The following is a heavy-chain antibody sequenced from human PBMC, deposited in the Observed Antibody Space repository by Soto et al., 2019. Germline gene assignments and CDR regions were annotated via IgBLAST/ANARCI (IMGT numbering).Heavy chain of an antibody. CDR2: NKSKTDGGTT. Sequence: EVQLVESGGGWVKPGGSLRLSCAASGFTFSNAWMNWVRQAPGKGLEWVGRNKSKTDGGTTDYAAPVKGRFTLSRDDSKHTLYLQMNSLKAEYTAVYYCSTVSGRNWGQGTLVTVSS. V-gene: IGHV3-15*05. J-gene: IGHJ4*02. CDR3: STVSGRN. CDR1: GFTFSNAW. D-gene: IGHD5-12*01.